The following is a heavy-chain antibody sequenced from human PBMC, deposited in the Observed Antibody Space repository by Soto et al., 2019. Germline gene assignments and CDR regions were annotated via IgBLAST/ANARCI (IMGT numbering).Heavy chain of an antibody. CDR3: ARGRNCLTGRCFPNWFDS. Sequence: SETLSLTCSVSGDSISSVDYFWAWIRQPPGQALEYIGYIYKSATTYYNPSFESRVAISLDTSKSQFSLNVTSVTAADTAVYFCARGRNCLTGRCFPNWFDSWGQGTLVPVSS. CDR2: IYKSATT. CDR1: GDSISSVDYF. V-gene: IGHV4-30-4*01. D-gene: IGHD7-27*01. J-gene: IGHJ5*01.